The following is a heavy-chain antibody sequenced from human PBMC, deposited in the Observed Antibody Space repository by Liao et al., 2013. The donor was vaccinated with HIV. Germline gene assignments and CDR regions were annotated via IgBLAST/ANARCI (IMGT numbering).Heavy chain of an antibody. Sequence: QVQLQESGPGLVRPSQTLSLTCTVSNASISNAYYYWTWIRQPPGKGLEWIGYIYYSGSTSYNPSLRSRLTISVDTSKTQFSLKLTSVTAADTAVYYCARAPPFLSRILGRHYYYMDVWAKGTDVDRLL. CDR1: NASISNAYYY. J-gene: IGHJ6*03. V-gene: IGHV4-30-4*01. CDR2: IYYSGST. CDR3: ARAPPFLSRILGRHYYYMDV.